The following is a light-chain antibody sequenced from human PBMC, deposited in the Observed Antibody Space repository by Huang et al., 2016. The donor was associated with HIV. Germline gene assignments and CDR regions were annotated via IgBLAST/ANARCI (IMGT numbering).Light chain of an antibody. J-gene: IGKJ4*01. CDR2: EAS. V-gene: IGKV3-15*01. Sequence: ETLMTQFQATLSVSPGERATLSCRASQNVRNNLAWYQQKPGQAPRLRFYEASSRATGVPDRFSASGSGIDFTLTISSLQSEDFAVYYCQQFNNWPPAFGGGTTVEIK. CDR1: QNVRNN. CDR3: QQFNNWPPA.